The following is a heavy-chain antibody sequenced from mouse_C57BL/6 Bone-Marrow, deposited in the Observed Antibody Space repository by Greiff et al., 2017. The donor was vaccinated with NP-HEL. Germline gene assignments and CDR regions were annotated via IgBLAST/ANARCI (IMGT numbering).Heavy chain of an antibody. V-gene: IGHV5-6*01. CDR1: GFTFSSYG. J-gene: IGHJ3*01. CDR3: ARGDGNYVAWFAY. CDR2: ISSGGSYT. Sequence: EVQGVESGGDLVKPGGSLKLSCAASGFTFSSYGMSWVRQTPDKRLEWVATISSGGSYTYYPDSVKGRFTISRDNAKNTLYLQMSSLKSEDTAMYYCARGDGNYVAWFAYWGQGTLVTVSA. D-gene: IGHD2-1*01.